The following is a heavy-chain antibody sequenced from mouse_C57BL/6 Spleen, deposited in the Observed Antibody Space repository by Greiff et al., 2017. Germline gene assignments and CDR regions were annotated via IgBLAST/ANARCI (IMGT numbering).Heavy chain of an antibody. J-gene: IGHJ2*01. V-gene: IGHV1-15*01. CDR3: TRGTTVDY. CDR2: IDTETGGH. Sequence: VQLQQSGAELVRPGASVTLSCKASGYTFTDYEMHWVQQTPVHGLEWICAIDTETGGHASNQKFKGKAILTADKTASTAYMELRSLTSEDSAVYYCTRGTTVDYWGQGTTLTVSS. CDR1: GYTFTDYE. D-gene: IGHD1-1*01.